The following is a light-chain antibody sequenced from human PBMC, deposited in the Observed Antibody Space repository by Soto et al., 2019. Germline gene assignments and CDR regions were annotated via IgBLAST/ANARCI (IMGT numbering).Light chain of an antibody. V-gene: IGKV3-11*01. CDR3: QQRKNWPPIT. Sequence: EVELTQSPAILSLSPGETATLSCRASQSVDKFLAWYQQRPGQPTRLLIFDASNRATGVPVRFSGSGSGTVFTLTIGSLEPEDSAVYYCQQRKNWPPITFGQGTRLEI. CDR2: DAS. CDR1: QSVDKF. J-gene: IGKJ5*01.